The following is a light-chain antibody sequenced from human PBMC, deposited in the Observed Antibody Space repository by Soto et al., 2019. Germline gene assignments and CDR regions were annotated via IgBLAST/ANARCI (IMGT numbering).Light chain of an antibody. CDR3: QQYNNWPGGT. Sequence: EIVMTQSPATLSVSPGERATVSCRASQSVSNSLAWYQQTPSQAPRLLIYGASTRATGIPGRFSGSGSGTEFSLTISSLQSEDYAVYYCQQYNNWPGGTFGQGT. J-gene: IGKJ2*01. CDR2: GAS. V-gene: IGKV3-15*01. CDR1: QSVSNS.